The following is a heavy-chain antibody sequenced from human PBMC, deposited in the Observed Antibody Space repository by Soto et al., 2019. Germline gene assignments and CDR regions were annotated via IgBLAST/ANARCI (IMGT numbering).Heavy chain of an antibody. CDR1: GGAISSGDYF. V-gene: IGHV4-30-4*01. CDR2: ISSIGIT. CDR3: ARGLVIRPYYYHGMDV. J-gene: IGHJ6*02. Sequence: QVQLQESGPGLVKPSQTLSLTCTVSGGAISSGDYFWSWIRQSPGKGLEWIGYISSIGITSYDPCLKSRVSVSRDTSKNQFSLKLSSVTTTATAVYYCARGLVIRPYYYHGMDVWGQGTTCTVSS. D-gene: IGHD3-9*01.